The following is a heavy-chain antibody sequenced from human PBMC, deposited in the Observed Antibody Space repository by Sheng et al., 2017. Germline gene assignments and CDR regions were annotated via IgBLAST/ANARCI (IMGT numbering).Heavy chain of an antibody. V-gene: IGHV3-30*18. D-gene: IGHD3-22*01. CDR3: ANGFYYDSSGYYSPDY. J-gene: IGHJ4*02. CDR2: ISYDGSNR. CDR1: GFIFSNFG. Sequence: QVLLVESGGGVVQPGRSLRLSCAASGFIFSNFGMHWVRQAPGKGLEWVAVISYDGSNRNYADSVKGRFTISRDNSKNTLYLQMTSLRAEDTAVYYCANGFYYDSSGYYSPDYWGQGTLVTVSS.